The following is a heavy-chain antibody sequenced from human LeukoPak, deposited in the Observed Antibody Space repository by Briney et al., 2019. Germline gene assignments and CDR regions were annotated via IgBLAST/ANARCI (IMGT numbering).Heavy chain of an antibody. CDR2: IYPGGSDN. J-gene: IGHJ4*02. CDR3: PRHEPSGPIDY. CDR1: GYSFTSYW. Sequence: GESLKISCKGSGYSFTSYWIGWVRQMPGEGLGWMWIIYPGGSDNRYSPSFQGQITISDDKSISTAYLQWSSLKASDTAMYYCPRHEPSGPIDYWGQGTLVTVSS. V-gene: IGHV5-51*01. D-gene: IGHD3-10*01.